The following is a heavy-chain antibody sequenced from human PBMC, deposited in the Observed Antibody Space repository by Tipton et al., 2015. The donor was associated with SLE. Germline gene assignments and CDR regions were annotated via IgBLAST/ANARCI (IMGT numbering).Heavy chain of an antibody. Sequence: TLSLTCTVSGDSVSSHYWNWVRQAPGKGLEWIGSVHHSGSTYYNPSLKSRVAISVDKSKNQFSLKVNFVTAADTAVYYCARDAGPRDYFDFWGQGTLVTVSS. V-gene: IGHV4-38-2*02. J-gene: IGHJ4*02. CDR2: VHHSGST. CDR3: ARDAGPRDYFDF. CDR1: GDSVSSHY.